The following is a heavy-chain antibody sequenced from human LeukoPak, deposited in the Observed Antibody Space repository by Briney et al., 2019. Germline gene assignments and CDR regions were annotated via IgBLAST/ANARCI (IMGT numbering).Heavy chain of an antibody. D-gene: IGHD2-2*01. CDR3: ARDGIVGDCSSTSCYEIDYYFDY. CDR1: GGTFSSYA. CDR2: IIPILGIA. J-gene: IGHJ4*02. Sequence: SVKVSRKASGGTFSSYAISWVRQAPGQGLEWMGRIIPILGIANYAQKFQGRVTITADKSTSTAYMELSSLRSEDTAVYYCARDGIVGDCSSTSCYEIDYYFDYWGQGTLVTVSS. V-gene: IGHV1-69*04.